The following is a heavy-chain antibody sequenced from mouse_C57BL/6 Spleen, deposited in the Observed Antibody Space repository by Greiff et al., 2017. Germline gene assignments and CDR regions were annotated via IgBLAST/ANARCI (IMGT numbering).Heavy chain of an antibody. J-gene: IGHJ1*03. D-gene: IGHD1-1*01. V-gene: IGHV1-39*01. Sequence: EVQLQQSGPELVKPGASVKISCKASGYSFTDYNMNWVKQSNGKSLEWIGVINPNYGTTSYNQKFKGKATLTVDPSSSTAYMQLNSLTSEDSAVSYCARGPYYDGSYGWDFDVWGTGTTVTVSS. CDR2: INPNYGTT. CDR3: ARGPYYDGSYGWDFDV. CDR1: GYSFTDYN.